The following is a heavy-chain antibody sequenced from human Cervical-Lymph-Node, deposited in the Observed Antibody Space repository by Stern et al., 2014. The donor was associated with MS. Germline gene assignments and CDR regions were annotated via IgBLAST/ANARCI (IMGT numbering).Heavy chain of an antibody. CDR2: ISSNSSYI. Sequence: EVQLEESGGGLVKPGGSLRLSCAASGFTFSDYSMNWVRQAPGKGMEWVSSISSNSSYIYYADSVKGRFTISRDNAKNSLFLQMNSLRAEDTAVYYCARRGGIYYFDYWGPGTLVTVSS. V-gene: IGHV3-21*01. J-gene: IGHJ4*02. CDR3: ARRGGIYYFDY. D-gene: IGHD3-16*01. CDR1: GFTFSDYS.